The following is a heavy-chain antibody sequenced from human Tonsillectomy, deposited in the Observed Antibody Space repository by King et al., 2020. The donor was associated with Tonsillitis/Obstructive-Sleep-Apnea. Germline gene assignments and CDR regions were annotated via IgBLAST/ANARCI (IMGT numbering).Heavy chain of an antibody. CDR1: GYTFTNYG. CDR3: ARDHDYGDYGTYYYYMDV. V-gene: IGHV1-18*01. CDR2: ISAYNGNT. J-gene: IGHJ6*03. Sequence: MQLVQSGAEVKKPGASVKVSCKTSGYTFTNYGISWVRQAPGQGLEWLGWISAYNGNTNSAQKLQGRVTMTTDTSTSTAYMELRSLRSDDTAVYYCARDHDYGDYGTYYYYMDVWGKGTTVTVSS. D-gene: IGHD4-17*01.